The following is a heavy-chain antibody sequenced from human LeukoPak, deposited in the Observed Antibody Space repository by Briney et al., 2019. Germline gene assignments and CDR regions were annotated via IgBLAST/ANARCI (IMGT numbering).Heavy chain of an antibody. CDR3: ARELWFGESHYYGMDV. Sequence: GASVKVSCKASGYTFTGYHMHWVRQAPGQGLEWMGWINPNSGGTNYAQKFQGRVTMTRDTSISTAYMELSRLRSDDTAVYYCARELWFGESHYYGMDVWGQGTTVTVSS. CDR2: INPNSGGT. D-gene: IGHD3-10*01. J-gene: IGHJ6*02. V-gene: IGHV1-2*02. CDR1: GYTFTGYH.